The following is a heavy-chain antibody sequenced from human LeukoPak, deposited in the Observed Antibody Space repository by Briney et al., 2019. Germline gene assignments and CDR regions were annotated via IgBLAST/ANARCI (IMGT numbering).Heavy chain of an antibody. CDR1: GFIFSGYS. V-gene: IGHV3-48*04. Sequence: GGSLRLSCAASGFIFSGYSMNWVRQAPGKGLEWISYISSSSTTMYYADSVKGRFTISRDNPKNSLYLQMNSLRAEDTAVYHCVRGSGGYDPHAFDSWGQGTLVTVSS. CDR3: VRGSGGYDPHAFDS. CDR2: ISSSSTTM. D-gene: IGHD5-12*01. J-gene: IGHJ4*02.